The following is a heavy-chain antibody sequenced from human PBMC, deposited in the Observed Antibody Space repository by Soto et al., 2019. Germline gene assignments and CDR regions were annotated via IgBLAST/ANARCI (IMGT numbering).Heavy chain of an antibody. CDR2: ISYDGSNK. CDR1: GFTFSDFA. D-gene: IGHD3-22*01. CDR3: ARGADSSGYHFDF. Sequence: GGSLRLSCAASGFTFSDFAMHWVRQAPGKGLEWVAIISYDGSNKFYADSVKGRFTISRDNSKTTLYLQMNSLRPEDTAVYCCARGADSSGYHFDFWGQGTLVTVSS. J-gene: IGHJ4*02. V-gene: IGHV3-30-3*01.